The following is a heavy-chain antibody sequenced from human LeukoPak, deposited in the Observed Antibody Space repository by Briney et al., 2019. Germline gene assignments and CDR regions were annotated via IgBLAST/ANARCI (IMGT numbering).Heavy chain of an antibody. CDR1: GFTFDDYA. V-gene: IGHV3-9*01. CDR2: ISWNSGSI. Sequence: GGPLRLSCAASGFTFDDYAMHWVRHAPGKGLEWVSGISWNSGSIDYADSVKGRFTISRDNAKNSLYLQMNSLGAEDTALYYCAKDGFSYYGAGSYYHYWGQGTLVTVSS. D-gene: IGHD3-10*01. J-gene: IGHJ4*02. CDR3: AKDGFSYYGAGSYYHY.